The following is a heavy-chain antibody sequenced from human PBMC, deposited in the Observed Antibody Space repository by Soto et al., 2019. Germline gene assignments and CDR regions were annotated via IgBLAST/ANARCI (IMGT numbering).Heavy chain of an antibody. CDR3: ARVKAVAGPFDY. Sequence: ETLSLTCTVSGASVSRYYWSWIRQPAGKGLEWIGRLYTGGTTHYNPSLKGRVTMSVDTSKNQFSLKLNSVAAADTAVYYCARVKAVAGPFDYWGQGTLVTISS. CDR2: LYTGGTT. D-gene: IGHD6-19*01. J-gene: IGHJ4*02. CDR1: GASVSRYY. V-gene: IGHV4-4*07.